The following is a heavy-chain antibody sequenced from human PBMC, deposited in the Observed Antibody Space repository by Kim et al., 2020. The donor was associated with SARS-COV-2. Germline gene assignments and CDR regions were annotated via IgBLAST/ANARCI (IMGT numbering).Heavy chain of an antibody. CDR3: ARVWNYGGPHYYYYYGMDV. J-gene: IGHJ6*02. CDR2: IWYDGSNK. CDR1: GFTFSSYG. Sequence: GGSLRLSCAASGFTFSSYGMHWVRQAPGKGLEWVAVIWYDGSNKYYADSVKGRFTISRDNSKNTLYLQMNSLRAEDTAVYYCARVWNYGGPHYYYYYGMDVWGQGTTVTVSS. V-gene: IGHV3-33*01. D-gene: IGHD1-7*01.